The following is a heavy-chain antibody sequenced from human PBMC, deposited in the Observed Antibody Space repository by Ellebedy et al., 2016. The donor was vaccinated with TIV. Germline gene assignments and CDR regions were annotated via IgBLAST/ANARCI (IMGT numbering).Heavy chain of an antibody. CDR3: ARRLASYVYGDYGDGIIYNWFDP. D-gene: IGHD4-17*01. CDR1: GYSFTSYW. Sequence: GGSLRLSCKGSGYSFTSYWIGWVRQMPGKGLEWMGIIYPGDSDTRYSPSFQGQVTISADKSISTAYLQWSSLKASDTAMYYCARRLASYVYGDYGDGIIYNWFDPWGQGTLVTVSS. J-gene: IGHJ5*02. CDR2: IYPGDSDT. V-gene: IGHV5-51*01.